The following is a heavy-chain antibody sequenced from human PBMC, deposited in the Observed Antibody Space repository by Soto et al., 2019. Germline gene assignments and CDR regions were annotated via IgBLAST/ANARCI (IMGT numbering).Heavy chain of an antibody. Sequence: ASVKVSCKASGYTFTSYDINWVRQATGQGLEWMGWMNPNSGNTGYAQKLQGRVTMTTDTSTSTAYKELRSLRSDDTAVYYCARDRGWFGELSPLYGMDVWGQGTTVTVSS. CDR1: GYTFTSYD. J-gene: IGHJ6*02. D-gene: IGHD3-10*01. V-gene: IGHV1-8*01. CDR2: MNPNSGNT. CDR3: ARDRGWFGELSPLYGMDV.